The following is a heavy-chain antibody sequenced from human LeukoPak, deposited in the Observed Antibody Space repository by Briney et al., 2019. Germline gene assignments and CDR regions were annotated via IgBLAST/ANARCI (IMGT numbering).Heavy chain of an antibody. D-gene: IGHD2-15*01. V-gene: IGHV3-23*01. CDR1: GFTFSSYA. CDR2: ISGSGGST. Sequence: PGGSLRLSCAASGFTFSSYAMSWVRQAPGKGLEWVSAISGSGGSTYYADSVKGRFTISRDNSKNTLYLQMNSLRAEDTAVYYCAKVSLAAIVEYYFDYWGQGTLVTVSS. CDR3: AKVSLAAIVEYYFDY. J-gene: IGHJ4*02.